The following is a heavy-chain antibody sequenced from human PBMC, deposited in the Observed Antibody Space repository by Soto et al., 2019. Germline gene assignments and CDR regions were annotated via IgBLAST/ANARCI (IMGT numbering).Heavy chain of an antibody. D-gene: IGHD3-3*01. Sequence: QVQLVQSGAEVKKPGASVKVSCKASGYTFTSYDINWVRQATGQGLEWMGWMNPNSGNTGYAQKFQGRVTMTRNTSISTAYMELSSLRSEDTAVYYCARLGYSIFGVVITYFDYWGQGTLVTVSS. CDR1: GYTFTSYD. CDR3: ARLGYSIFGVVITYFDY. CDR2: MNPNSGNT. J-gene: IGHJ4*02. V-gene: IGHV1-8*01.